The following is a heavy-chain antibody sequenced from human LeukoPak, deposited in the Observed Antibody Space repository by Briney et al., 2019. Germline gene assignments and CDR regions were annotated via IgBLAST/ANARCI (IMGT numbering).Heavy chain of an antibody. Sequence: GGSLRLSCAASGFTFSNAWMKWVRQAPGKGLEWVGRIKSKTDGGTTEYAAPVKGKFTISRDEAKNTLYLQMNSLKTEDTAVYYCSTTYYYDSSEGYWGQGTLVTVSS. V-gene: IGHV3-15*07. J-gene: IGHJ4*02. CDR2: IKSKTDGGTT. CDR3: STTYYYDSSEGY. CDR1: GFTFSNAW. D-gene: IGHD3-22*01.